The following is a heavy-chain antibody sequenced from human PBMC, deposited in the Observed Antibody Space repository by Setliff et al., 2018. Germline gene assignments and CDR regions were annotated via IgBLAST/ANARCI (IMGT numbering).Heavy chain of an antibody. CDR2: VSYSGYT. V-gene: IGHV4-39*01. Sequence: SETLSLTCTVSGGSLNVPNVYWGWIRQPPGKGLQWIGSVSYSGYTYYNPFFRSRVTTSVDMSKNQFSLTLASMTAADTAVYFCARLPNYVWGSPVDYWGQGTLVTVSS. J-gene: IGHJ4*02. D-gene: IGHD3-16*01. CDR1: GGSLNVPNVY. CDR3: ARLPNYVWGSPVDY.